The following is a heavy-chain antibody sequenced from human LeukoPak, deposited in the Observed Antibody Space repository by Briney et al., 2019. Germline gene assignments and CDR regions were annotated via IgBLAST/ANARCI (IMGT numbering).Heavy chain of an antibody. D-gene: IGHD3-16*02. V-gene: IGHV1-8*01. J-gene: IGHJ4*02. CDR3: ARALPLSGRLDY. CDR2: MNPNSGNT. CDR1: GYTFTSYD. Sequence: GASVKVSCKASGYTFTSYDINWVRQATGQGLEWMGWMNPNSGNTGYAQKFQGRVTMTRNTSISTAYMELSSLRSEDTAVYYCARALPLSGRLDYWGQGTQVTVSS.